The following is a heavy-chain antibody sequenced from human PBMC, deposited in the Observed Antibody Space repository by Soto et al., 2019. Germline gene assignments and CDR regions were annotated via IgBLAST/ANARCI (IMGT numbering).Heavy chain of an antibody. V-gene: IGHV1-24*01. Sequence: ASVKVSCKVSGYTLTELSMHWVRQAPGKGLEWMGGFDPEDGETIYAQKFQGRVTMTEDTSTDTAYMELSSLRSEDTAVYYCATDRMAAAAGYYYYCCMDVWGQGTTVTVSS. CDR1: GYTLTELS. J-gene: IGHJ6*02. CDR2: FDPEDGET. CDR3: ATDRMAAAAGYYYYCCMDV. D-gene: IGHD6-13*01.